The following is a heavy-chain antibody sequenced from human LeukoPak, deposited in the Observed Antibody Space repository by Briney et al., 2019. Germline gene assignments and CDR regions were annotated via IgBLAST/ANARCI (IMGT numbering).Heavy chain of an antibody. D-gene: IGHD6-13*01. CDR2: ISAYNGNT. J-gene: IGHJ5*02. CDR1: GYTFTSYG. CDR3: ARPAAVRYDWFDP. V-gene: IGHV1-18*01. Sequence: ASVKVSCKASGYTFTSYGISWVRQAPGQGLEWMGWISAYNGNTNYAQKFQGRVTMTRDTSISTAYMELSRLRSDDTAVYYCARPAAVRYDWFDPWGQGTLVTVSS.